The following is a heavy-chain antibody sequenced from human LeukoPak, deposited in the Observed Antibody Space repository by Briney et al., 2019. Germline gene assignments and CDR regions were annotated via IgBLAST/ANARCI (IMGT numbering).Heavy chain of an antibody. Sequence: SETLSLTCAVYGGPFSGNYWSWIRQPPGKGLEWIGEINHSGSTNYNPSLKSRVTISVDTSKNQFSLKLSSVTAADTAVYYCATPGYTGYYNFDYWGQGTLVTVSS. CDR3: ATPGYTGYYNFDY. CDR1: GGPFSGNY. J-gene: IGHJ4*02. D-gene: IGHD3-9*01. CDR2: INHSGST. V-gene: IGHV4-34*01.